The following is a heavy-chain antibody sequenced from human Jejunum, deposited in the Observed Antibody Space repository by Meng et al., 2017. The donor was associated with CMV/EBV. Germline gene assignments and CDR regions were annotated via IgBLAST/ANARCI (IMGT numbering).Heavy chain of an antibody. J-gene: IGHJ5*02. D-gene: IGHD1-1*01. Sequence: CRYTRRDYDKGWVRQAPGKGREWLGWINPNGGATNNTQKFQGRVTLTRETYIGTGYMELRRLMSDDTAVYYSARDDSWNDVGGFGPWGQGTLVTVSS. CDR2: INPNGGAT. V-gene: IGHV1-2*02. CDR1: RYTRRDYD. CDR3: ARDDSWNDVGGFGP.